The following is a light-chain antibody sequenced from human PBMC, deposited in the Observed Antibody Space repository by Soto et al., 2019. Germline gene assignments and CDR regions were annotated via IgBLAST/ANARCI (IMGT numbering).Light chain of an antibody. CDR2: EGS. CDR1: SSDVGSYNL. Sequence: QSVLTQPASVSGSPGQSITISCTGTSSDVGSYNLVSWYQQYPGKAPKLLMYEGSERPSGVSNRFSGSKSGNTASLTISGLQAEDEANYHCCSYAGSSTFVVFGGGTKLTVL. J-gene: IGLJ2*01. V-gene: IGLV2-23*03. CDR3: CSYAGSSTFVV.